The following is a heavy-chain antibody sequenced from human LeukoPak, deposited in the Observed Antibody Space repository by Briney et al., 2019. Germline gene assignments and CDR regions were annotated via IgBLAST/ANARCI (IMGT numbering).Heavy chain of an antibody. Sequence: SVKVSCKASGGTFSSYAISWVRQAPGQGLEWMGGIIPIFGTANYAQKFQGRVTITADESTSTAYMELSSLRSEDTAVYYCASQLSVVPAAYAFDIWGEGTMVTVSS. V-gene: IGHV1-69*13. J-gene: IGHJ3*02. CDR2: IIPIFGTA. D-gene: IGHD2-2*01. CDR1: GGTFSSYA. CDR3: ASQLSVVPAAYAFDI.